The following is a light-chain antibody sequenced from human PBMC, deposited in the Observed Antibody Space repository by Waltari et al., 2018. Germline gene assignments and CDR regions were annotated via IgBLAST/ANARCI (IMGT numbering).Light chain of an antibody. J-gene: IGLJ2*01. V-gene: IGLV1-44*01. Sequence: QSVLTQPPSASGTPGQRVTISCSGSSSNIGNNPVNWYQQLPGTAPKLLIYRNNQRPSGVPDRFSVSKSGTSASLAISGLQSEDEADYYCAAWDDSLNGVVFGGGTKLTVL. CDR2: RNN. CDR1: SSNIGNNP. CDR3: AAWDDSLNGVV.